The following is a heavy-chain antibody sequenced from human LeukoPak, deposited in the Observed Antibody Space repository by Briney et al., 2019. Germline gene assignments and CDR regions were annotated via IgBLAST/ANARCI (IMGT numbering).Heavy chain of an antibody. CDR1: GFTFSSYA. CDR3: AKSTSSWERVDY. D-gene: IGHD6-13*01. Sequence: PGRSLRLSCAASGFTFSSYAMHWVRQAPGKGLEWVAVISYDGSNKYYADSVKGRFSISRDNSNNTLYLQMNSLRAEDAAVYYCAKSTSSWERVDYWGQGTLVTVSS. CDR2: ISYDGSNK. J-gene: IGHJ4*02. V-gene: IGHV3-30-3*02.